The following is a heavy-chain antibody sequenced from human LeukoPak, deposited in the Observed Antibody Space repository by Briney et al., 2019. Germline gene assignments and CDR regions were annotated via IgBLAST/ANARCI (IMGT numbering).Heavy chain of an antibody. CDR3: ARDFTGESGYSGY. V-gene: IGHV3-21*06. Sequence: GGSLRLSCAASGFTFSSYTMNWVRQAPGKGLEWVSSISPTGRSTWRADSVKGRFTISRDNAKDSLYLQMSSLRAEDTAMYFCARDFTGESGYSGYWGQGTLVTVSS. CDR2: ISPTGRST. CDR1: GFTFSSYT. D-gene: IGHD3-22*01. J-gene: IGHJ4*02.